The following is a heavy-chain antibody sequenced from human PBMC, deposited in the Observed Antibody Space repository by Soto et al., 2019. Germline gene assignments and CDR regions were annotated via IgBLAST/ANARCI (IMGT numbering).Heavy chain of an antibody. V-gene: IGHV3-9*01. CDR3: AKGPNDFWSGYNFDY. D-gene: IGHD3-3*01. Sequence: PGGSLRLSCAASGFTFDDYAMHWVRQAPGKGLEWVSGISWNSGSIGYADSVKGRFTISRDNAKNSLYLQMNSLRAEDTALYYCAKGPNDFWSGYNFDYWGQGTLVTVSS. J-gene: IGHJ4*02. CDR2: ISWNSGSI. CDR1: GFTFDDYA.